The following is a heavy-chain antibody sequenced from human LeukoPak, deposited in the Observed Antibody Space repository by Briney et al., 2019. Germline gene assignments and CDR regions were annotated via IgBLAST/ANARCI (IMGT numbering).Heavy chain of an antibody. D-gene: IGHD6-13*01. CDR1: VFTFINAW. CDR3: ARGVAAPDY. J-gene: IGHJ4*02. CDR2: IKAKAHGGTI. Sequence: GGSLRLSCAASVFTFINAWMAWVRQAPGKGLEWVGRIKAKAHGGTIEYAAPVKGRFTISRDNANNSLYLQMNSLRAEDTAVYYCARGVAAPDYWGQGTLVTVSS. V-gene: IGHV3-15*01.